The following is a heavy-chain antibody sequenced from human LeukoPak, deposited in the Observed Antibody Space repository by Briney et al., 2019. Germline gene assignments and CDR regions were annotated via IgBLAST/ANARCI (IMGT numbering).Heavy chain of an antibody. D-gene: IGHD3-16*01. J-gene: IGHJ4*02. CDR3: AKDRLGLTAPKAYFDY. Sequence: PGRSLRLSCAASGFTHSSNGIHWVRQAPGRGLEWVAVISYNESSKYYADSVKGRFTVSRDNSKNTVFLQMNSLRTEDTAVYYCAKDRLGLTAPKAYFDYWGQGTLVTVSS. CDR1: GFTHSSNG. CDR2: ISYNESSK. V-gene: IGHV3-30*18.